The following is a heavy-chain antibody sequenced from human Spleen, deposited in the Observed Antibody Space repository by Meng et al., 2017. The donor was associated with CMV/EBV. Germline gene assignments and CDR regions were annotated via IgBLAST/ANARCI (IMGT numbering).Heavy chain of an antibody. J-gene: IGHJ5*02. CDR2: INHDGNT. CDR3: ARGRESSSWTFDL. Sequence: CDINGVSFSGYYGSWIRQPPGKGLEWIGEINHDGNTNYNPSLKSRVTISLDTSKNQLSLRLTSIIDADTAVYFCARGRESSSWTFDLWGHGTLVTVSS. D-gene: IGHD6-13*01. V-gene: IGHV4-34*01. CDR1: GVSFSGYY.